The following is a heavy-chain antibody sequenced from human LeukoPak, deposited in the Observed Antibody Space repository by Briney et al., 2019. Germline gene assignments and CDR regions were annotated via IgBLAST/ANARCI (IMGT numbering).Heavy chain of an antibody. D-gene: IGHD3-22*01. V-gene: IGHV4-34*01. CDR1: GGSFSGYY. CDR3: AKKGSGSYYNPSRYYYDSSGYYTPSYCQL. CDR2: INHSGST. J-gene: IGHJ1*01. Sequence: SETLSLTCAVYGGSFSGYYWSWIRQPPGKGLEWIGEINHSGSTNYNPSLKSRVTISVDKSKKQFSLKLSSVTAADTAVYYCAKKGSGSYYNPSRYYYDSSGYYTPSYCQLWGQGTLVSVPS.